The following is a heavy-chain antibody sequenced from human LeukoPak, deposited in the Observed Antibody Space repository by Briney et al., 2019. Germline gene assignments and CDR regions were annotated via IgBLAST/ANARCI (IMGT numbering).Heavy chain of an antibody. CDR3: AKSSSSYGDYESY. V-gene: IGHV3-33*06. D-gene: IGHD4-17*01. CDR1: GFTFSSYG. Sequence: PGGSLRLSCAASGFTFSSYGMHWVRQAPGKGLEWVAVIWYDGSNKYYADSVKGRFTISRDNSKNTLYLQMNSLRAEDTAVYYCAKSSSSYGDYESYWGQGTLVTVSP. J-gene: IGHJ4*02. CDR2: IWYDGSNK.